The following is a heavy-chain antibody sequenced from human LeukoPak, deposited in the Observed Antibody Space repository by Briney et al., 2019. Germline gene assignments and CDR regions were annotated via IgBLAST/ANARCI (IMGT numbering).Heavy chain of an antibody. D-gene: IGHD6-19*01. Sequence: SETLSLTCTVSGGSISSDGYYCSWIRQHPGKGLEWIGYIYYSGSTYYNPSLKSRVTISVDTSKNHFSLKLSSVTAADTAVYYCARAVGGTLDYWGQGTLVTVSS. CDR1: GGSISSDGYY. J-gene: IGHJ4*02. CDR3: ARAVGGTLDY. V-gene: IGHV4-31*03. CDR2: IYYSGST.